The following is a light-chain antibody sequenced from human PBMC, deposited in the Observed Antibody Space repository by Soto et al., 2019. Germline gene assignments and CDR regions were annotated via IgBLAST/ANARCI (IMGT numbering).Light chain of an antibody. CDR2: DNN. CDR1: SSNIENNY. J-gene: IGLJ2*01. V-gene: IGLV1-51*01. Sequence: QSVLTQPPSVSAAPGQTVTISCSGSSSNIENNYVSWYQQLPGTAPKLLIYDNNKRPSGIPDRFSGSKSGTSATLGITGLQTGDEADYYCGTWDGSLSGGVFGGGTKLTVL. CDR3: GTWDGSLSGGV.